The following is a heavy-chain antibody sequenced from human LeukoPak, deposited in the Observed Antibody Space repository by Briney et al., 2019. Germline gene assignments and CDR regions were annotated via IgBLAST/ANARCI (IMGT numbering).Heavy chain of an antibody. CDR1: GGSISSYY. D-gene: IGHD3-22*01. Sequence: SETLSLTCTVSGGSISSYYWSWIRQPPGKGLEWIGYIYYSGSTNYNPSLKSRVTISVDTSKNQFSLKLSSATAADTAVYYCAKPKDPYYYDSSGYPEWGQGTLVTVSS. V-gene: IGHV4-59*01. J-gene: IGHJ4*02. CDR2: IYYSGST. CDR3: AKPKDPYYYDSSGYPE.